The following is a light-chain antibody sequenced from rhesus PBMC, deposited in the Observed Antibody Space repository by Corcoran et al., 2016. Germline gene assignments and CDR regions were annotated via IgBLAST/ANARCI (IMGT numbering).Light chain of an antibody. V-gene: IGKV3-53*01. J-gene: IGKJ1*01. CDR2: GAY. CDR3: QQQDSAPRT. Sequence: QVILTQSPATLSLSPGERATLSCRASQSVSSYLAWYQQNPGQAPRLLIYGAYSRAPGIPDRVSGSGSGAEFTLTISSLQPEDFATYYCQQQDSAPRTFGQGTKVEIK. CDR1: QSVSSY.